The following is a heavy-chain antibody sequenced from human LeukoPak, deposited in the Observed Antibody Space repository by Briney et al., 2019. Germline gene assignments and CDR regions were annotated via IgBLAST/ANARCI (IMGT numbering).Heavy chain of an antibody. CDR1: GFSFSSYA. CDR2: IWYDGSNK. D-gene: IGHD1-7*01. Sequence: GGSLRLSCAASGFSFSSYAMTWVRQAPGKGLEWVAVIWYDGSNKYYADSVKGRFTISGDNSKNTLYLQMNSLRAEDTAVYYCARNYEVDYYYYGMDVWGQGTTVTVSS. CDR3: ARNYEVDYYYYGMDV. V-gene: IGHV3-33*08. J-gene: IGHJ6*02.